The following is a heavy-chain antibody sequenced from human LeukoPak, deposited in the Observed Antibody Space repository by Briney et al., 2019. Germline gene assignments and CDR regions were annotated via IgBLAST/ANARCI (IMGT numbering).Heavy chain of an antibody. CDR3: ARHCSGGTCPLSFDAFDI. CDR1: GGSISNYY. J-gene: IGHJ3*02. CDR2: IYNSEST. V-gene: IGHV4-59*08. D-gene: IGHD2-15*01. Sequence: PSETLSLTCTVSGGSISNYYWSWIRQPPGKGLEWIGYIYNSESTNYNPSLKSGVTISVDTSKNQFSLMLTSVTASDTAMYYCARHCSGGTCPLSFDAFDIWGQGTMVTVSS.